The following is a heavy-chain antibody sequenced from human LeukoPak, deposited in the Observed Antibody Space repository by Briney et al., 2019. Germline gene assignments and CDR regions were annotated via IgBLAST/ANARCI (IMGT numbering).Heavy chain of an antibody. Sequence: GGSLRLSCVASGFSLNNYAMNWVRQAPGKGLEWVSLIIGSSGSTFYADSVKGRFTISRDKSKNTLYLQMNSLRAEDTAVYYCAKGAYDYIEIAYFDYWGQGSLVTVSS. D-gene: IGHD5-12*01. V-gene: IGHV3-23*01. CDR2: IIGSSGST. J-gene: IGHJ4*02. CDR3: AKGAYDYIEIAYFDY. CDR1: GFSLNNYA.